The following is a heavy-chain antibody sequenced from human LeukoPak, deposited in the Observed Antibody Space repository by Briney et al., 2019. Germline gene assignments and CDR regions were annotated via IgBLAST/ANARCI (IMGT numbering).Heavy chain of an antibody. Sequence: GASVKVSCKVSGYTLTELSMHWVRQAPGKGLEWMGGFAPEDGETIYAQKFQGRVTMTEDTSTDTAYMELSSLRFEDTAVYYCATVGISGYTPFVYWGEGTRVTVSS. D-gene: IGHD3-22*01. CDR2: FAPEDGET. CDR1: GYTLTELS. J-gene: IGHJ4*02. V-gene: IGHV1-24*01. CDR3: ATVGISGYTPFVY.